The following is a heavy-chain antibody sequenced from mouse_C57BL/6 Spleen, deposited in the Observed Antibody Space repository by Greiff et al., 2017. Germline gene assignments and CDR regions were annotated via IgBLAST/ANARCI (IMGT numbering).Heavy chain of an antibody. D-gene: IGHD2-4*01. J-gene: IGHJ2*01. CDR1: GFTFSSYG. CDR3: ARHGITTEYYFDY. V-gene: IGHV5-6*01. CDR2: ISSGGSYT. Sequence: EVKLMESGGDLVKPGGSLKLSCAASGFTFSSYGMSWVRQTPDKRLEWVATISSGGSYTYYPDSVKGRFTISRDNAKNTLYLQMSSRKSEDTAMYYCARHGITTEYYFDYWGQGTTLTVSS.